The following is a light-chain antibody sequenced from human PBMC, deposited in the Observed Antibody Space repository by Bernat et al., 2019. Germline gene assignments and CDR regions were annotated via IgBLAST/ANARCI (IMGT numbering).Light chain of an antibody. CDR3: QLSYSSPTWT. J-gene: IGKJ1*01. Sequence: DIQMTQFPSSLSASVGDRVTITCRASQSINTYLNWYQQKPGRAPKLLIYGASNLQSGVPSRFSGSGSGTYFTLSISSLQREDFATYYCQLSYSSPTWTLGQGTKVEVK. CDR1: QSINTY. V-gene: IGKV1-39*01. CDR2: GAS.